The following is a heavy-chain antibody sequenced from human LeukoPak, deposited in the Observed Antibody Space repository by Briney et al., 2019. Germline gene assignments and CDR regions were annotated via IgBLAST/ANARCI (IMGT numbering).Heavy chain of an antibody. CDR3: ARNHYYGAGTYYNVFDALDF. J-gene: IGHJ3*01. CDR2: IYPGADSDM. CDR1: GYTFTSYW. D-gene: IGHD3-10*01. Sequence: GESLKICCRASGYTFTSYWIGWVRQMPDKGLEWMAIIYPGADSDMRYSPSFQGQVTISFARSINTAYLQWSSLKASDTAMYYCARNHYYGAGTYYNVFDALDFWGQGTMVTVSS. V-gene: IGHV5-51*01.